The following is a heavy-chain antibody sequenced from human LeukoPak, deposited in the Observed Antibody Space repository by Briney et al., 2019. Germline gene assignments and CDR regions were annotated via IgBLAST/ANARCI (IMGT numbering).Heavy chain of an antibody. Sequence: PGGSLRLSCAASGFSFSTSVMSWVRQAPGKGLEWVSAISGSGVNTYYADSVRGRFTISRDNSKNTLYLQMNSLRAEDTAIYYCAKLPAYYYESSGYYFFDYWGQGTLVTVSS. D-gene: IGHD3-22*01. CDR2: ISGSGVNT. CDR3: AKLPAYYYESSGYYFFDY. V-gene: IGHV3-23*01. J-gene: IGHJ4*02. CDR1: GFSFSTSV.